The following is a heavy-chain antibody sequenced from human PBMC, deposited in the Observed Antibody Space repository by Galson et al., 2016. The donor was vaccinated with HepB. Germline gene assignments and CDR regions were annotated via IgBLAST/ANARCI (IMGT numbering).Heavy chain of an antibody. CDR1: DFAFSTFG. CDR2: VSFDGNNK. D-gene: IGHD4-17*01. CDR3: ASTVTTFFDY. Sequence: SLRLSCAASDFAFSTFGLHWVRQAPGKRLEWVAVVSFDGNNKTYSDSVRGRFTISRDSSTNTVFLQMNSLRPNDTAVYYCASTVTTFFDYWGLGTLVTVSS. J-gene: IGHJ4*01. V-gene: IGHV3-30*03.